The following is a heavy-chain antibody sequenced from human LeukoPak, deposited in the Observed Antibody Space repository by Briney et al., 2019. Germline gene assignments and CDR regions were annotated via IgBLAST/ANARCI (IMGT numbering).Heavy chain of an antibody. D-gene: IGHD1-26*01. CDR1: GFTCSRYW. V-gene: IGHV3-7*01. J-gene: IGHJ4*02. CDR2: IKQDGSEK. Sequence: GGSLRLSCAASGFTCSRYWMSWVRQAPGKGLEWVVNIKQDGSEKYYVDSVNGRFTISRDNAKNSLYLQMNSLRAEDTAVYYCARPLGYGGGGEAFDYWGQGILVTVSS. CDR3: ARPLGYGGGGEAFDY.